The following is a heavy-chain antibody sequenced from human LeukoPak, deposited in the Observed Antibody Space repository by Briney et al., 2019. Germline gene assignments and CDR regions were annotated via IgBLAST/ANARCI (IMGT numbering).Heavy chain of an antibody. CDR2: IYHSGST. J-gene: IGHJ4*02. CDR3: ARVRITMVRGAPAYLDY. V-gene: IGHV4-38-2*02. D-gene: IGHD3-10*01. Sequence: SETLSLTCTVSGYSISSGYYWGWIRQPPGKGLEWIGSIYHSGSTYYNPSLKSRVTISVDTSKNQFSLKLSSVTAADTAVYYCARVRITMVRGAPAYLDYWGQGTLVTVSS. CDR1: GYSISSGYY.